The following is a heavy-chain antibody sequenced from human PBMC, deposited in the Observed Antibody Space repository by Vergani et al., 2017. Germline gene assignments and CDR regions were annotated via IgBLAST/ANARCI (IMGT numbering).Heavy chain of an antibody. CDR2: IYSGGSST. Sequence: EVQLLESGGGLVQPGGSLRLSCAASGFTFSSYAMSWVRQAPGKGLEWVSVIYSGGSSTYYADSVKGRFTISRDNSKNTLYLQMNSLRAEYTAVYYCAKDYRHGYCSSTSCSVLFDYWGQGTLVTVSS. D-gene: IGHD2-2*01. CDR1: GFTFSSYA. J-gene: IGHJ4*02. V-gene: IGHV3-23*03. CDR3: AKDYRHGYCSSTSCSVLFDY.